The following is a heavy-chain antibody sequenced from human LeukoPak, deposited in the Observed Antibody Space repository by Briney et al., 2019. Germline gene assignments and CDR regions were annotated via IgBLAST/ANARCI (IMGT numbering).Heavy chain of an antibody. V-gene: IGHV3-23*01. J-gene: IGHJ4*02. CDR1: GFTFGSYA. D-gene: IGHD6-13*01. CDR3: AKDGAAAGFDY. Sequence: PGGSLRLSCAASGFTFGSYAMNWVRQAPGKGLEWVSFISISGGSTYYAESVKGRFTISRDNSKNTLYLQMNSLRAEDTAVYYCAKDGAAAGFDYWGQGTLVTVSS. CDR2: ISISGGST.